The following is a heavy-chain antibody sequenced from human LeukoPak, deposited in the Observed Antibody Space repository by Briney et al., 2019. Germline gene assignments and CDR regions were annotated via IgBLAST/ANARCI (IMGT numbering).Heavy chain of an antibody. CDR3: AKDYRSSGYSFFDY. V-gene: IGHV3-30*02. CDR1: GFTFSSYG. J-gene: IGHJ4*02. D-gene: IGHD3-22*01. CDR2: IWYDGSNK. Sequence: PGGSLRLSCAASGFTFSSYGMHWVRQAPGKGLEWVAVIWYDGSNKYYADSVKGRFTISRDNSKNTLYLQMNSLRAEDTAVYYCAKDYRSSGYSFFDYWGQGTLVTVSS.